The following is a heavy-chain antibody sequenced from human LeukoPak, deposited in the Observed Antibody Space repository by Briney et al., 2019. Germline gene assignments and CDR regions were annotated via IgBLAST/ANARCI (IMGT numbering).Heavy chain of an antibody. Sequence: PGGSLRPSCAALGFTYSSYGMPSVRRPPGKGLGWVAVISYDGINKYHADSVKGRFTISRDNSKNTLYLQMNSLRAEDTALYYCANLYGDSGLDYWGQGTLVTVSS. D-gene: IGHD4-17*01. CDR3: ANLYGDSGLDY. CDR1: GFTYSSYG. V-gene: IGHV3-30*18. J-gene: IGHJ4*02. CDR2: ISYDGINK.